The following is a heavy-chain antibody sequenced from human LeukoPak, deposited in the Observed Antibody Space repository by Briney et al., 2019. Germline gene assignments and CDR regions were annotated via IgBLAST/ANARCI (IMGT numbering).Heavy chain of an antibody. D-gene: IGHD6-19*01. CDR1: GFTFSSYW. CDR3: ARSSGWYSIGFNWFDP. Sequence: GGSLRLSCAASGFTFSSYWMSWVRQAPGKGLEWVANIKQDGSEKYYVDSVKGRFTISRDNAKNSLYLQMNSLRAEDTAVYYCARSSGWYSIGFNWFDPWGQGTLVTVSS. J-gene: IGHJ5*02. CDR2: IKQDGSEK. V-gene: IGHV3-7*03.